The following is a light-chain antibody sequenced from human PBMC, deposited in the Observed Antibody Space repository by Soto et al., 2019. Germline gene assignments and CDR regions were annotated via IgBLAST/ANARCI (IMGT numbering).Light chain of an antibody. CDR2: SNN. V-gene: IGLV1-44*01. CDR1: SSNIGSNT. Sequence: QSVLTQPPSASGTPGQRGTISCSGSSSNIGSNTVNWYQQLPGTAPKLLIYSNNQRPSGVPDRFSGSKSGTSASLAISGLQSEDEADYYCAAWDDSLNGYVFGTGTKLNVL. J-gene: IGLJ1*01. CDR3: AAWDDSLNGYV.